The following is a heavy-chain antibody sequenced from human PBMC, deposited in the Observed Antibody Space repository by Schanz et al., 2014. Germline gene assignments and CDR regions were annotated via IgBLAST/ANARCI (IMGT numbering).Heavy chain of an antibody. CDR1: TSIFNHAW. D-gene: IGHD5-18*01. CDR2: ISASGGTT. CDR3: AKDAENTAMITDYFDY. Sequence: EVQLVESGGGLVKPGGSLRLSCAASTSIFNHAWMSWVRQIPGKGLEWVSAISASGGTTYYADSVKGRFTISRDNSKNTLYLQMNSLRAEDTAVYYCAKDAENTAMITDYFDYWGQGTLVTVSS. J-gene: IGHJ4*02. V-gene: IGHV3-23*04.